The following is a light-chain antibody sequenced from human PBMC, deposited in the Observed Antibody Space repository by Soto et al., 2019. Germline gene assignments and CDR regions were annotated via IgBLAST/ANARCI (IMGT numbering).Light chain of an antibody. J-gene: IGLJ1*01. CDR3: SSYRSSSTYV. CDR2: DVS. Sequence: SALTQPASVSWSPGQSITISCTGTSSDVGGYNYVSWYQQHPGKAPKLIIYDVSNRPSGVSNRFSGSKSGNTASLTISGLQAEDEADYYCSSYRSSSTYVFGTGTKVTXL. V-gene: IGLV2-14*01. CDR1: SSDVGGYNY.